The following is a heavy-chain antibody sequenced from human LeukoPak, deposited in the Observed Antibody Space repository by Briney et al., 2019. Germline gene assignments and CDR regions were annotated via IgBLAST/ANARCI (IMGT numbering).Heavy chain of an antibody. D-gene: IGHD4-17*01. J-gene: IGHJ4*02. V-gene: IGHV3-48*04. CDR3: ARRAYGDYHVDY. Sequence: GGSLRLSCAVSGFTFSTYSMNWVRQAPGKGLEWVSYISSSGVTKYYADSVKGRFTISRDDAKNSLYLQMNSLRAEDTAVYYCARRAYGDYHVDYWGQGTLVTVSS. CDR1: GFTFSTYS. CDR2: ISSSGVTK.